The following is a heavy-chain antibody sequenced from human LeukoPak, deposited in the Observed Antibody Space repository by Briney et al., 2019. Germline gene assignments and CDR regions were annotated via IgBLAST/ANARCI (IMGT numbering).Heavy chain of an antibody. CDR3: AKGARYSGYVTAGNYYYYYGMDV. V-gene: IGHV3-30*18. CDR1: GFTFSSYG. D-gene: IGHD5-12*01. J-gene: IGHJ6*04. Sequence: GRSLRLSCAASGFTFSSYGMHWVRQAPGKGLEWVAVISYNGSNKYYADSVKGRFTISRDNSKNTLYLQMNSLRAEDTAVYYCAKGARYSGYVTAGNYYYYYGMDVWGKGTTVTVSS. CDR2: ISYNGSNK.